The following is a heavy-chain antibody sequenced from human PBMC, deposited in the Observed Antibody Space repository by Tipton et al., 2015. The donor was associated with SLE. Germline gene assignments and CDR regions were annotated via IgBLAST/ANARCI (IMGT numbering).Heavy chain of an antibody. J-gene: IGHJ4*02. V-gene: IGHV4-39*07. Sequence: TLSLTCTVSGGSISSSSYYWGWIRQPPGKGLEWIGRIYTSGSTNYNPSLKSRVTMSVDTSKNQFSLKLSSVTAADTAVYYCARDTGLGPFDYWGQGTLVTVSS. CDR1: GGSISSSSYY. CDR2: IYTSGST. D-gene: IGHD3/OR15-3a*01. CDR3: ARDTGLGPFDY.